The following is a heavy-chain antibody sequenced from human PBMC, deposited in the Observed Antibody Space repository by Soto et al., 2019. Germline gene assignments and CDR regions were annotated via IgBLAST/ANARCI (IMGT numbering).Heavy chain of an antibody. CDR3: ARDEYYDFWSGKEFDY. CDR1: GGTFSSYA. J-gene: IGHJ4*02. Sequence: QVQLVQSGAEVKKPGSSVKVSCKASGGTFSSYAISWVRQAPGQGLEWMGGIIPIFGTANYAQKFQGRVTITADKSTSTAYMELSSLRSEDTAVYYCARDEYYDFWSGKEFDYWGQGTLVTVSS. D-gene: IGHD3-3*01. CDR2: IIPIFGTA. V-gene: IGHV1-69*06.